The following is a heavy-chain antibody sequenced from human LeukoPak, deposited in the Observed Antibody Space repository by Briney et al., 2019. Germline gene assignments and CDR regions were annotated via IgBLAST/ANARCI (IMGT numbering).Heavy chain of an antibody. CDR3: ARGTVTTTGIEPFDI. J-gene: IGHJ3*02. V-gene: IGHV1-69*01. CDR2: IIPIFGTA. Sequence: ASVKVSCKASGGTFSSYAISWVRQAPGQGLEWMGGIIPIFGTANYAQKFQGRVTITADESTSTAYMEVSSLRSEDTAVYYCARGTVTTTGIEPFDIWGQGTKVTVSS. D-gene: IGHD4-17*01. CDR1: GGTFSSYA.